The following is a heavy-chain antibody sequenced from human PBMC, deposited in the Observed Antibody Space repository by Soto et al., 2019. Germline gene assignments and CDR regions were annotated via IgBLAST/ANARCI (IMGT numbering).Heavy chain of an antibody. V-gene: IGHV3-30*18. D-gene: IGHD2-2*02. CDR2: ISYDGSNK. CDR3: AKDLHIVVVPAAILWSDYYYYGMDV. CDR1: GFTFSSYG. J-gene: IGHJ6*02. Sequence: GGSLRLSCEPSGFTFSSYGIHWVRQAPGKGLEWVAVISYDGSNKYYADSVKGRFTISRDNSKNTLYLQMNSLRAEDTAVYYCAKDLHIVVVPAAILWSDYYYYGMDVWGQGTTVTVSS.